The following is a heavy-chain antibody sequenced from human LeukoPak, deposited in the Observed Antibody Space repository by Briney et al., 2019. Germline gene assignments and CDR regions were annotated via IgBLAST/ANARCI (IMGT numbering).Heavy chain of an antibody. Sequence: SETLSLTCTVSGGSISSDSYYWSWIRQPAGKGLEWIGRIYTSGSTNYNPSLKSRVTISVDTSKNQFSLKLSSVTAADTAVYYCARDADSGSYYSNWFDPWGQGTLVTVSS. CDR3: ARDADSGSYYSNWFDP. J-gene: IGHJ5*02. CDR1: GGSISSDSYY. CDR2: IYTSGST. D-gene: IGHD1-26*01. V-gene: IGHV4-61*02.